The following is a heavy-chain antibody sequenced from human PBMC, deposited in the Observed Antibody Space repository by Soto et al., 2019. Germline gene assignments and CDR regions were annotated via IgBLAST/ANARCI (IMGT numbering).Heavy chain of an antibody. Sequence: QVHLVESGGGVVQPGRSLTLSCEASGFTFSNYVMSWVRQAPGKGLEWVAIILSDGGKKLYADSVKGRFTISRDNSKNTVYLQMNTVRAEDTAVYYCTRDGGGDFWRFANWGQVALVTVSS. J-gene: IGHJ4*02. CDR1: GFTFSNYV. CDR3: TRDGGGDFWRFAN. D-gene: IGHD3-3*01. V-gene: IGHV3-33*01. CDR2: ILSDGGKK.